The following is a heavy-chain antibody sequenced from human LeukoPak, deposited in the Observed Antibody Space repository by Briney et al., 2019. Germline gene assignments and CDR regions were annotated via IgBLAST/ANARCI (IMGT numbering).Heavy chain of an antibody. CDR1: GGSISSSSYY. J-gene: IGHJ4*02. CDR2: IYYSGST. D-gene: IGHD6-19*01. Sequence: SETLSLTCTVSGGSISSSSYYWGWIRQPPGKGLEWIGSIYYSGSTYYNSSLKSRVTISVDTSKNQFSLKLSSVTAADTAVYYCARDRFSSGWYGGIDYWGQGTLVTVSS. V-gene: IGHV4-39*07. CDR3: ARDRFSSGWYGGIDY.